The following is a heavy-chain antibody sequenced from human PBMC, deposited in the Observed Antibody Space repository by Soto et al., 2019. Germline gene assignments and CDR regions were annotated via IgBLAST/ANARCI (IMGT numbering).Heavy chain of an antibody. CDR1: GFNFTNHW. CDR2: ITSDGKSK. Sequence: PGGSLRLSCAASGFNFTNHWMHWVRQAPGKGLVWVSRITSDGKSKAYAESVKGRFAISRDNAKNTVYLQMNGLTVGDTAVYYCARESGDWPLNWFDPWGQGTLVTVSS. CDR3: ARESGDWPLNWFDP. V-gene: IGHV3-74*01. J-gene: IGHJ5*02. D-gene: IGHD2-21*02.